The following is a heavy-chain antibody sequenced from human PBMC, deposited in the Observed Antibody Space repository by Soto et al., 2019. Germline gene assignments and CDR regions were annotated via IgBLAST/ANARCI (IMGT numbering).Heavy chain of an antibody. V-gene: IGHV3-30*18. CDR3: AKGAGWNQLYNWFDP. CDR2: ISYDGSNK. D-gene: IGHD1-1*01. CDR1: GFTFSSYG. Sequence: GGSLRLSCAASGFTFSSYGMHWVRQAPGKGLEWVAVISYDGSNKYYADSVKGRFTISRDNSKNTLYLQMNSLRAEDTAVYYCAKGAGWNQLYNWFDPWGQGTLVTVSS. J-gene: IGHJ5*02.